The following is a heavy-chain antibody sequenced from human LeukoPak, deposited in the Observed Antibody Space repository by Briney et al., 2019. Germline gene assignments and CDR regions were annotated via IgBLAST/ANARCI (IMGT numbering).Heavy chain of an antibody. J-gene: IGHJ6*03. CDR3: ARAVNAGGGVYYMDV. V-gene: IGHV1-8*01. D-gene: IGHD2-8*02. CDR1: GYTFTGYD. Sequence: ASVTVSSKASGYTFTGYDINWVRQATGPRREWRGWVNPNSGNRGHAQKCQGRVSMTWNTSISTAYMELSSLRSEDTGVYYCARAVNAGGGVYYMDVWGKRTTVTVSS. CDR2: VNPNSGNR.